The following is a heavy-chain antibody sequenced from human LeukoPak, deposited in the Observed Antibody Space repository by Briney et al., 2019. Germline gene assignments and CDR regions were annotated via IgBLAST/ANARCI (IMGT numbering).Heavy chain of an antibody. CDR2: ISWNSGSI. CDR3: AKVGAAGSSAGDAFDI. J-gene: IGHJ3*02. V-gene: IGHV3-9*03. Sequence: GRSLRLSCAASGFTFDHYAMHWVRQAPGKGLEWVSGISWNSGSIGYADSVKGRFTISRDNAKNSLYLQMNSLRAEDMALYYCAKVGAAGSSAGDAFDIWGQGTMVTVSS. CDR1: GFTFDHYA. D-gene: IGHD6-13*01.